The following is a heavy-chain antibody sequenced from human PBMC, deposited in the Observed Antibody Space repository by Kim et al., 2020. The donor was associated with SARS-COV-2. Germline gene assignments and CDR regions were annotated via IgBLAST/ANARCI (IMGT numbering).Heavy chain of an antibody. CDR3: ARVFLPAISRRGDYYYYYGMDV. V-gene: IGHV6-1*01. D-gene: IGHD3-3*01. Sequence: SQTLSLTCAISGDRVSSNSAAWNWIRPSPSRGLEWLGRTYYRSKWYNDYAVSVKSRITINPDTSKNQFSLQLNSVTPEDTAVYYCARVFLPAISRRGDYYYYYGMDVWGQGTTVTVSS. J-gene: IGHJ6*02. CDR1: GDRVSSNSAA. CDR2: TYYRSKWYN.